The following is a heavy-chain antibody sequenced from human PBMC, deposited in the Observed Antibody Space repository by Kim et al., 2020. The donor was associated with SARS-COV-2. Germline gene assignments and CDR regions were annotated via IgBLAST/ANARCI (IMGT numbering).Heavy chain of an antibody. V-gene: IGHV3-23*01. CDR3: ANGGHSSGWLDY. J-gene: IGHJ4*02. Sequence: GGSLRLSCAASGFTFSSYAMTWVRQAPAKGLEWVSTISGSGRSTYYADSVKGRFTISRDNPKNTLYLQMNGRRAEDTALYYCANGGHSSGWLDYWGQGTLVTVSS. D-gene: IGHD6-19*01. CDR2: ISGSGRST. CDR1: GFTFSSYA.